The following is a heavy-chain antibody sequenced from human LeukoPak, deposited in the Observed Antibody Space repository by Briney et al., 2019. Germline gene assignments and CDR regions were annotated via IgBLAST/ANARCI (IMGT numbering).Heavy chain of an antibody. CDR3: ARDLLNEGNHLDY. CDR1: GGSVSSGSYY. J-gene: IGHJ4*02. V-gene: IGHV4-30-4*08. CDR2: IYYSGST. Sequence: SETLSLTCTVSGGSVSSGSYYWSWIRQPPGKGLEWIGYIYYSGSTYYNPSLKSRVTISVDTSKNQFSLKLSSVTAADTAVYYCARDLLNEGNHLDYWGQGTLVTVSS. D-gene: IGHD4-23*01.